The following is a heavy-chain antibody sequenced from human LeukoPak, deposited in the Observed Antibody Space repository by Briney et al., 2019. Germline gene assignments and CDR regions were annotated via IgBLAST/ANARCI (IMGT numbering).Heavy chain of an antibody. D-gene: IGHD1-26*01. CDR3: ARGRDSGSPYDAFDM. CDR1: GYTFTGYY. Sequence: ASVKVSCKASGYTFTGYYMHWVRQAPGQGLEWMGWINPNSGGTNYAQKFQGRVSMTSDTSISTGYMELSRLRSDDTAVYYCARGRDSGSPYDAFDMWGQGTMVTVSS. J-gene: IGHJ3*02. CDR2: INPNSGGT. V-gene: IGHV1-2*02.